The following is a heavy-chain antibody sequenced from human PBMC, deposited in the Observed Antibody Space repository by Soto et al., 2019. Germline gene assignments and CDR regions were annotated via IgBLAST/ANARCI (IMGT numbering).Heavy chain of an antibody. Sequence: QVQLQESGPGLVRPSQTLSLTCTVSGGSISTDHYHWTWIRQAPGKALEWIGYIHYRGSIQFNPPLQSRVSMSVDTSKNMFSLVLSSVTAADTAVYFCAREDDGGDRNYYGLDVWGQGTTVTVSS. CDR2: IHYRGSI. CDR3: AREDDGGDRNYYGLDV. V-gene: IGHV4-30-4*01. D-gene: IGHD2-21*02. J-gene: IGHJ6*02. CDR1: GGSISTDHYH.